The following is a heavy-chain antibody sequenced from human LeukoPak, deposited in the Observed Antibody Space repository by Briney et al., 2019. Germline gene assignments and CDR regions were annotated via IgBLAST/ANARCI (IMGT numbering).Heavy chain of an antibody. D-gene: IGHD2-21*02. V-gene: IGHV3-48*03. CDR1: GFTFRSYE. J-gene: IGHJ4*02. CDR3: ARGANCGGDCYDY. Sequence: RTGGSLRLSCAASGFTFRSYEMNWVPQAPGKGLEWVSYISSTGSTLYYTDSVKGRFTISRDNAKNSLYLQMNSLRAEDTAVYYCARGANCGGDCYDYWGQGTLVTVSS. CDR2: ISSTGSTL.